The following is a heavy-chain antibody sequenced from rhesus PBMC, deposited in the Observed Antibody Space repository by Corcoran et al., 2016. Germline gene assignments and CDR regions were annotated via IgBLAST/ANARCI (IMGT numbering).Heavy chain of an antibody. V-gene: IGHV4-106*01. CDR2: IYGSGGVT. CDR1: GGSISDDYY. J-gene: IGHJ1*01. Sequence: QVQLQESGPGVVKPSETLSLTCAVSGGSISDDYYWSWIRQPPGKGLEWIGYIYGSGGVTNYNPSLKTRVTISIDTSKNQFSLKLSSVTAADTAVYYCARVGGIAAGHAEYFEFWGQGALVTVSS. D-gene: IGHD6-13*01. CDR3: ARVGGIAAGHAEYFEF.